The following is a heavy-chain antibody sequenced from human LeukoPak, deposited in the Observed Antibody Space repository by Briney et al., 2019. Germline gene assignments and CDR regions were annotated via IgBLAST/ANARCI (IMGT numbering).Heavy chain of an antibody. V-gene: IGHV3-23*01. J-gene: IGHJ6*03. CDR1: GFTFSSYA. D-gene: IGHD2-15*01. CDR2: IRSTGDST. CDR3: GRSRRINASLYYHMDV. Sequence: GGSLRLSCAASGFTFSSYAITWVRQAPGKGLEWVSSIRSTGDSTFYADSVKGRFTISRDNSKNSVYLLMNSLRTEDTAVYYCGRSRRINASLYYHMDVWGKGTTVTVSS.